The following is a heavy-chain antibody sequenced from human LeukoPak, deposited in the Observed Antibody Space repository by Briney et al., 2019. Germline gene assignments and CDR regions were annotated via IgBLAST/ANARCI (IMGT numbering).Heavy chain of an antibody. CDR2: IYSGANP. D-gene: IGHD1-26*01. J-gene: IGHJ3*02. V-gene: IGHV3-66*02. CDR3: ARDLFSSGTHYGAFDI. Sequence: GGSLRLSCAASEFTVSNNYMSWVRQAPGKGLEWVSIIYSGANPYYAYSVKGRFTIFRDNSNNTLYFQMNSLRVEDTAMYYSARDLFSSGTHYGAFDIWGQGTMVTVSS. CDR1: EFTVSNNY.